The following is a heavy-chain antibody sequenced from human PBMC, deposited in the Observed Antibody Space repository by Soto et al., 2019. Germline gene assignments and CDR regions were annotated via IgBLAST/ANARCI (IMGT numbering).Heavy chain of an antibody. V-gene: IGHV3-74*01. CDR3: VRTSLVVAAATREDY. J-gene: IGHJ4*02. D-gene: IGHD2-15*01. Sequence: EVQLVESGVGLVQPGGSLKLSCAASGFTFSSYWIHWVRQAPGKWLVWVSLINSDGRSTSDADSLKGRFTIARDNSTNTLYLQMNSLRAEDTDVYYCVRTSLVVAAATREDYWGQGTLVTVSS. CDR2: INSDGRST. CDR1: GFTFSSYW.